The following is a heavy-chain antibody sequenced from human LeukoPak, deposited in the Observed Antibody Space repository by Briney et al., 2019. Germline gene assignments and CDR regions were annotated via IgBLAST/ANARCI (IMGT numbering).Heavy chain of an antibody. V-gene: IGHV4-59*01. J-gene: IGHJ4*02. CDR1: AGSISSYY. Sequence: SETLSLTCTDSAGSISSYYWSWIRQPPGKGLEWIGYIYYSGSTNYNPSLKSRVTISVDTSKNQFSLKLSSVTAADTAVYYCARDTGDYHFDYWGQGTLVTVSS. CDR3: ARDTGDYHFDY. D-gene: IGHD4-17*01. CDR2: IYYSGST.